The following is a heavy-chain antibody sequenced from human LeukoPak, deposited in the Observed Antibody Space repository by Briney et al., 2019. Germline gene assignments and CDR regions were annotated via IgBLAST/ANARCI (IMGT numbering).Heavy chain of an antibody. J-gene: IGHJ4*02. CDR2: IIPIFGTA. CDR3: ARDAGYGLPDY. CDR1: GGTFSSYA. V-gene: IGHV1-69*05. D-gene: IGHD3-10*01. Sequence: GASVKVSCKASGGTFSSYAISWLRQAPGQGLEWMGRIIPIFGTANYAQKFQGRVTITTDESTSTAYMELSSLRSEDTAVYYCARDAGYGLPDYWGQGTLVTVSS.